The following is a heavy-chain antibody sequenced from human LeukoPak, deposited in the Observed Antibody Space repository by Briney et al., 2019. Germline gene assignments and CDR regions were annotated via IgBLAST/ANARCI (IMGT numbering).Heavy chain of an antibody. CDR3: ARAPGYSGSYLSHYYYYMDV. V-gene: IGHV4-34*01. J-gene: IGHJ6*03. Sequence: PSETLSLTCAVYGGSFSGYYWSWIRQPPGKGLEWIGEINHSGSTNYNPSLKSRVTISVDKSKNQFSLKLSSVTAADTAVYYCARAPGYSGSYLSHYYYYMDVWGKGTTVTVSS. D-gene: IGHD1-26*01. CDR1: GGSFSGYY. CDR2: INHSGST.